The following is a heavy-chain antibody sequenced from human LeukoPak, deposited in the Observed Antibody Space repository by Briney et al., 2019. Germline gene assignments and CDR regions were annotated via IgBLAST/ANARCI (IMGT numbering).Heavy chain of an antibody. J-gene: IGHJ5*02. D-gene: IGHD6-13*01. CDR2: IIPMFGSR. CDR1: GGSFTNCP. V-gene: IGHV1-69*13. Sequence: RASVKVSCKASGGSFTNCPFHWVRQAPGQGLEWMGGIIPMFGSRDYAQKFQGRLTITADESTTTAYLELSSLRSEDTAVYYCARKGIAAKAWFDPWGQGTLVTVSS. CDR3: ARKGIAAKAWFDP.